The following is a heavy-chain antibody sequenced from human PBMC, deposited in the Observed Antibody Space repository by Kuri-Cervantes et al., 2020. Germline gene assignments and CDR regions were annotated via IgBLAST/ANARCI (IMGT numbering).Heavy chain of an antibody. CDR1: GGSFSGNY. CDR2: IYYSGST. D-gene: IGHD5-18*01. CDR3: ARYRPQYNFGYQVGGDFDF. Sequence: SETLSLTCAVYGGSFSGNYWSWIRQPPGKGMEWIGSIYYSGSTYYNPSLKSRVTISVDTSKNQFSLKLSSVTAADTAVYYCARYRPQYNFGYQVGGDFDFWGQGTLVTVSS. J-gene: IGHJ4*02. V-gene: IGHV4-34*01.